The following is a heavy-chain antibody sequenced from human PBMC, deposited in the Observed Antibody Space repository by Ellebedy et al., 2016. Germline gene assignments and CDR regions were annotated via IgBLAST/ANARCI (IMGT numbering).Heavy chain of an antibody. CDR2: IYGGGAS. Sequence: GESLKISXAASGFSVSSNDMIWVRQRPGKGLELVSLIYGGGASYYADSVKGRFTISRDNSKKTLYLQMSGLGVEDTAVYYCVTRHNGAFDLWGQGTMVTVSS. D-gene: IGHD2-8*01. CDR1: GFSVSSND. V-gene: IGHV3-53*01. CDR3: VTRHNGAFDL. J-gene: IGHJ3*01.